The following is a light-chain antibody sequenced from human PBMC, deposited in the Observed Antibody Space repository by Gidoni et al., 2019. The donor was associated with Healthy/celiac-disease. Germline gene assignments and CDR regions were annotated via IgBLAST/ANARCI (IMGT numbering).Light chain of an antibody. J-gene: IGKJ1*01. CDR3: QQYNNWPPA. Sequence: EIVMTQSPATLSVSPGERATLSCRASQSVSSNLAWYQQKPGQAPRLLIYGASTRATGIPARFSGSGSGTEFTLTSSSIQSEDFAVYYCQQYNNWPPAFGQGTKVEIK. CDR2: GAS. V-gene: IGKV3-15*01. CDR1: QSVSSN.